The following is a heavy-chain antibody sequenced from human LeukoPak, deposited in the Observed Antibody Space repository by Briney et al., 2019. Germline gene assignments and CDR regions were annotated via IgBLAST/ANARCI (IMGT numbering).Heavy chain of an antibody. Sequence: SVKVSCKASGGIFSSYAISWVRQAPGQGLEWMGRIIPILGIANYAQKFQGRVTITADKSTSTAYMELSSLRSEDTAVYYCASSGYCTNGVCLRMDYWGQGTPVTVSS. J-gene: IGHJ4*02. CDR3: ASSGYCTNGVCLRMDY. D-gene: IGHD2-8*01. CDR2: IIPILGIA. V-gene: IGHV1-69*04. CDR1: GGIFSSYA.